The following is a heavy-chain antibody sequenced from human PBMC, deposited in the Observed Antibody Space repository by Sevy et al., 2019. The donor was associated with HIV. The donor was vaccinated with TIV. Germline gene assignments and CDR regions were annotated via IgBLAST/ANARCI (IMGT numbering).Heavy chain of an antibody. Sequence: SETLSLTCGVSGGSISGYYWSWIRQPPGKGLEFIGWIHYSGVTDNNPSLSSRVSMSVDVSRNQFSLKVFSLTAADTAVYYCARHESQGDYPLDLWGQGTLVTVSS. CDR3: ARHESQGDYPLDL. D-gene: IGHD4-17*01. CDR2: IHYSGVT. J-gene: IGHJ4*02. V-gene: IGHV4-59*08. CDR1: GGSISGYY.